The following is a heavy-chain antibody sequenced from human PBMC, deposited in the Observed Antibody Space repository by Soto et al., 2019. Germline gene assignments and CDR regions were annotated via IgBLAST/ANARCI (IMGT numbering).Heavy chain of an antibody. Sequence: SVKVSCKASGGTFSSYAISWVRQAPGQGLEWMGGIIPIFGTANYAQKFQGRVTITADESTSTAYMELSSLRSEDTAVYYCARYCSGGSCLGPSVYYYGMDVWGPGTTVTVSS. D-gene: IGHD2-15*01. V-gene: IGHV1-69*13. CDR1: GGTFSSYA. CDR3: ARYCSGGSCLGPSVYYYGMDV. J-gene: IGHJ6*02. CDR2: IIPIFGTA.